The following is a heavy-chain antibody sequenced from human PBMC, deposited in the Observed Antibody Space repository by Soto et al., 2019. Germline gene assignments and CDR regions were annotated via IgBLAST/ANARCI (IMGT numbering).Heavy chain of an antibody. Sequence: QVQLQQWGAGLLKPSETLSLTCAVYGGSFSGYYWSWIRQPPGKGLEWIGEINHSGSTNYNPSLTSRVTISVDTSKNQFSLKLSSVTAADTAVYYCARGKHCSGGSCYRRSNSGKFAPWGQGTLVTVSS. CDR1: GGSFSGYY. D-gene: IGHD2-15*01. V-gene: IGHV4-34*01. CDR2: INHSGST. CDR3: ARGKHCSGGSCYRRSNSGKFAP. J-gene: IGHJ5*02.